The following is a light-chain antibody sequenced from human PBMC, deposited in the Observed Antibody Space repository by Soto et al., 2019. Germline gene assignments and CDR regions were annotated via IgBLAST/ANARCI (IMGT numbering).Light chain of an antibody. CDR3: QVWDSRGVV. V-gene: IGLV3-21*04. CDR2: YDS. CDR1: NIGSKS. J-gene: IGLJ2*01. Sequence: SSELTQPPSVSVAPGKTARITCGGNNIGSKSVHWYQQKPGQAPVLVIYYDSDRPSGIPERFSGSNSGNTATLTISRVEAGDEADYYCQVWDSRGVVFGGGTKLTVL.